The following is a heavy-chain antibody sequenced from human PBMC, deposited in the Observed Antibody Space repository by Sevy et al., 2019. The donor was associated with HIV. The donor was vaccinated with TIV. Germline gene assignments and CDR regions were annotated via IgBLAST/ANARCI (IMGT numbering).Heavy chain of an antibody. Sequence: GGSLRLSCAASGLSVSRNYLSWVRQAPGKGLEWVSVIYAGGSTYYADSVTGRLTVSRDKAKNTLYNQMNSLRAEDTAVYYCASQLGIGAFDIWGQGTMVTVSS. V-gene: IGHV3-53*01. J-gene: IGHJ3*02. CDR1: GLSVSRNY. CDR3: ASQLGIGAFDI. CDR2: IYAGGST. D-gene: IGHD7-27*01.